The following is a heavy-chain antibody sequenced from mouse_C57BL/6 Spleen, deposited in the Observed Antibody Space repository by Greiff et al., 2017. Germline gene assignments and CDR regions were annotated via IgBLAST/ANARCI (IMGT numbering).Heavy chain of an antibody. D-gene: IGHD3-3*01. CDR3: ARERAFFDY. CDR2: ISYDGSN. V-gene: IGHV3-6*01. J-gene: IGHJ2*01. CDR1: GYSITSGYY. Sequence: ESGPGLVKPSQSLSLTCSVTGYSITSGYYWNWIRQFPGNKLEWMGYISYDGSNNYNPSLKNRISITRDTSKNQFFLKLNSVTTEDTATYYCARERAFFDYWGQGTTLTVSS.